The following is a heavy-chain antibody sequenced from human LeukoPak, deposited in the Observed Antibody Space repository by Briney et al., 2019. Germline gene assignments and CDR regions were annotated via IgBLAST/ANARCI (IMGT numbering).Heavy chain of an antibody. CDR2: IIPIFGKA. J-gene: IGHJ4*02. V-gene: IGHV1-69*13. D-gene: IGHD4-23*01. Sequence: ASVKVSCKASGGTFSNYAINWVRQAPGQGLEWMGGIIPIFGKANYAQKFQGRVTITADESTRTAYMELSSLRSEDTAVYYCARGWLAETTVLTPYNYWGRGTLVSVSS. CDR1: GGTFSNYA. CDR3: ARGWLAETTVLTPYNY.